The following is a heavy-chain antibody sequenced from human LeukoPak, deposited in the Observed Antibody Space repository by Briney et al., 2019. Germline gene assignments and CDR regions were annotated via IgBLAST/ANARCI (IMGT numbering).Heavy chain of an antibody. Sequence: GGSLRLSCAVSGFTFSSYAMSWVRQAPGKGLEWVSGISGSGYTFYAASVKGRFTISRDNAKNSLYPQMNSLRAEDTAVYYCARGVWYDSSGYLDYWGQGTLVTVSS. D-gene: IGHD3-22*01. CDR3: ARGVWYDSSGYLDY. V-gene: IGHV3-23*01. J-gene: IGHJ4*02. CDR1: GFTFSSYA. CDR2: ISGSGYT.